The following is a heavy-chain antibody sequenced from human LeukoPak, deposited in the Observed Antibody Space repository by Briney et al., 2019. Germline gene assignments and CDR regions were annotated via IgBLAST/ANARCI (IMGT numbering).Heavy chain of an antibody. V-gene: IGHV4-31*03. CDR2: IYYSGST. CDR3: ARRREGYCTNGVCSYFDY. J-gene: IGHJ4*02. D-gene: IGHD2-8*01. CDR1: GGSISSGGYY. Sequence: PSQTLSLTCTVSGGSISSGGYYWSWIRQHPGKGLEWLGYIYYSGSTNYNPSLKSRVTISVDTSKNHFFLKLRSVTAADTAVYYCARRREGYCTNGVCSYFDYWGQGTLVTVSS.